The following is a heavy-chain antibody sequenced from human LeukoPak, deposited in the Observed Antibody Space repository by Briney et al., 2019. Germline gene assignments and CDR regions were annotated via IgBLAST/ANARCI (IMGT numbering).Heavy chain of an antibody. CDR3: SKGPGGFWDY. CDR1: GYSFTDYG. J-gene: IGHJ4*02. Sequence: GSLRLSCAGSGYSFTDYGMGWVRQAPGRGLEWVSALNGDGSETYYADSVKGRFIISRDNSKRTLYLQMSSLRADDTAVYYCSKGPGGFWDYWGQGALVTVAS. V-gene: IGHV3-23*01. CDR2: LNGDGSET. D-gene: IGHD3-3*01.